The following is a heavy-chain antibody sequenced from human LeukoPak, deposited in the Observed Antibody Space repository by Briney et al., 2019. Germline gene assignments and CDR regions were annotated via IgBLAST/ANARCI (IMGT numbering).Heavy chain of an antibody. D-gene: IGHD3-22*01. CDR2: INHSGST. CDR1: GGSFSGYY. Sequence: ASETLSLTCAVYGGSFSGYYWSWIRQPPGKGLEWIGEINHSGSTNYNPSLKSRVTISVDTSKNQFSLKLSSVTAADTAVYYCARGGYYDSSGYYQPLDYWGQGTLVTVSS. V-gene: IGHV4-34*01. CDR3: ARGGYYDSSGYYQPLDY. J-gene: IGHJ4*02.